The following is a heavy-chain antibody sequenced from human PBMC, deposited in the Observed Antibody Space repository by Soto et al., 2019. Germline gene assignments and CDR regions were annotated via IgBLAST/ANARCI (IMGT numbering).Heavy chain of an antibody. J-gene: IGHJ6*02. CDR2: IIPIFGTA. Sequence: QVQLVQSGAEVKKPGSSVKVSCKASGGTFSSYAISWVRQAPGQGLEWMGGIIPIFGTANYAQKFQGRVTITADKSTSTAYMELSSLRSEDRAVYYCARVQGDCSSTSCYFYYYYDMDVWGQGTTVTVSS. D-gene: IGHD2-2*01. CDR3: ARVQGDCSSTSCYFYYYYDMDV. CDR1: GGTFSSYA. V-gene: IGHV1-69*06.